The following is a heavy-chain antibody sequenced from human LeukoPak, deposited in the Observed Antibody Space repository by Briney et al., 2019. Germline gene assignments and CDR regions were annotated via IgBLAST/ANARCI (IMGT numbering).Heavy chain of an antibody. V-gene: IGHV3-7*03. CDR2: IKEDGSQK. D-gene: IGHD6-19*01. J-gene: IGHJ4*02. CDR1: GLTFNSYW. Sequence: GGSLRLSCAASGLTFNSYWMTWVRQAPGKGLEWVANIKEDGSQKYYVDSVKGRFTISRDNTENSLYLQMNSLRAEDTAVYYCAREYSGWGSNFDYWGQGTLVTVSS. CDR3: AREYSGWGSNFDY.